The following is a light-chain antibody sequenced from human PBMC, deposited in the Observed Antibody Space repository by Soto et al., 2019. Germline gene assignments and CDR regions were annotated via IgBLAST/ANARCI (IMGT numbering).Light chain of an antibody. CDR2: GNS. V-gene: IGLV1-40*01. Sequence: QSVLTQPPSVSGAPGQRVTISCTGSSSNIGAGYDVHWYQQLPGTAPKLLIYGNSNRPSGVPDRFSGSKSGTSASLAITGLQPEDEADAYCQSYASGLSGHVVFGGGTKVTVL. CDR1: SSNIGAGYD. J-gene: IGLJ2*01. CDR3: QSYASGLSGHVV.